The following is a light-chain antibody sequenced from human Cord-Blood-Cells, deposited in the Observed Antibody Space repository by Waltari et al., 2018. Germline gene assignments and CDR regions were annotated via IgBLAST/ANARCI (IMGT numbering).Light chain of an antibody. CDR3: CSYAGSSTCV. J-gene: IGLJ1*01. CDR1: SSDVGSYNL. CDR2: EVS. Sequence: QSALTQPAPVSGSPGQSITISCTGTSSDVGSYNLVSWYQQHPGKAPKLMIYEVSKRPSGVSNRVSGSKSGNTASLTISGLQAEDEADYYCCSYAGSSTCVFGTGTKVTVL. V-gene: IGLV2-23*02.